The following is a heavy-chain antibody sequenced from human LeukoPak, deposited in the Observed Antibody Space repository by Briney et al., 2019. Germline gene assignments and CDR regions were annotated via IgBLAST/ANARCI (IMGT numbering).Heavy chain of an antibody. J-gene: IGHJ4*02. D-gene: IGHD5-18*01. V-gene: IGHV3-30*03. CDR2: ISYDGSNK. CDR1: GFTFSNYG. Sequence: GGSLRLSCAASGFTFSNYGMHWVRQAPGKGLEWVAIISYDGSNKYYADSVKGRFTISRDNSKNTLFLQMNSLRAEDTAVYYCARESGYNYGYIDSWGQGTLVTVSS. CDR3: ARESGYNYGYIDS.